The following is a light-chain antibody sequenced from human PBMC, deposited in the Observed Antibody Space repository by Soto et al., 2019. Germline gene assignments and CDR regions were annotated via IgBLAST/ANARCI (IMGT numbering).Light chain of an antibody. V-gene: IGLV2-14*01. CDR3: NSYPSSSTPRV. CDR2: DVS. CDR1: SSDVGGYNY. J-gene: IGLJ2*01. Sequence: QSVLTQPASVSGSPGQSITISCTGTSSDVGGYNYVSWYQQHPGKAPKLMIYDVSNRPSGVSNRFSGSKSGNTASLTISGLQAEDEADYYCNSYPSSSTPRVFGGGTKLTVL.